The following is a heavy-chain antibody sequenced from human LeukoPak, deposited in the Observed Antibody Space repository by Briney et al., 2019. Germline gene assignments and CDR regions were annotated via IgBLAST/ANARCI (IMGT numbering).Heavy chain of an antibody. J-gene: IGHJ4*02. D-gene: IGHD1-26*01. Sequence: SETLSLTCTVSGGSISSYYWSWIRQPPGKGLEWIEYIYYSGSTNYNPSLKSRVTISVDTSKNQFSLKLSSVTAADTAVYYCARDFTVVGGSYYDYWGQGTLVTVSS. CDR3: ARDFTVVGGSYYDY. CDR1: GGSISSYY. V-gene: IGHV4-59*01. CDR2: IYYSGST.